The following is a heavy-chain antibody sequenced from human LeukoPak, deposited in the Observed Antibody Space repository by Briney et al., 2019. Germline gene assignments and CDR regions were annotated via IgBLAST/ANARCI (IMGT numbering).Heavy chain of an antibody. J-gene: IGHJ4*02. CDR1: GFTFSSYA. CDR3: AKDRAAGAVTTYDS. CDR2: ISYDGSNK. Sequence: GGSLRLSCAASGFTFSSYAMYWVRQAPGKGLEWVAQISYDGSNKYYADSVKGRFTISRDNSKNTLSLHMNSLRAEDTSLYYCAKDRAAGAVTTYDSWGQGTLVTVSS. D-gene: IGHD4-17*01. V-gene: IGHV3-30-3*01.